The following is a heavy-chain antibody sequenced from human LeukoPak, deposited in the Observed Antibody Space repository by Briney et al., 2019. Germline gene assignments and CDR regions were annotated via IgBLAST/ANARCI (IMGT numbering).Heavy chain of an antibody. CDR1: GFTFSNYW. J-gene: IGHJ4*02. V-gene: IGHV3-7*01. D-gene: IGHD6-6*01. CDR3: ARIGYSGSSNGY. CDR2: IKQDGSII. Sequence: GGSLRLSCAASGFTFSNYWMTWVRQAPGKGLEWLANIKQDGSIIYYVDSVKGRFTISRDNSKNSLYLQMNSLRVEDTALYYCARIGYSGSSNGYWGQGTLVTVSS.